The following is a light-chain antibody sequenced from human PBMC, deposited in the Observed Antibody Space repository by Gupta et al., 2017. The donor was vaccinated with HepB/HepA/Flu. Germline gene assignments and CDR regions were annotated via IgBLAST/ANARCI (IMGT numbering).Light chain of an antibody. Sequence: SYELTPAPSVSVSPGQTASISCSGDKLGDKYACWYQQKSGQSPVLVIYQDSKRPSGIPERFSGSNSGNTATLTISGTQAMDEADYYCQAWDSSTAVVFGGGTKLTVL. V-gene: IGLV3-1*01. J-gene: IGLJ2*01. CDR1: KLGDKY. CDR3: QAWDSSTAVV. CDR2: QDS.